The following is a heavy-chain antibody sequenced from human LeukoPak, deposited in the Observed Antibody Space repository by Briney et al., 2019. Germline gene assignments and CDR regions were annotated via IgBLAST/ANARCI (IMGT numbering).Heavy chain of an antibody. CDR3: ARDGGDYGSGSSFDY. V-gene: IGHV3-30*04. CDR2: IPYEGSNK. CDR1: RFTFSTYA. J-gene: IGHJ4*02. D-gene: IGHD3-10*01. Sequence: GGSRRLSCAAARFTFSTYAMHWVRQAPGKGLGWEAIIPYEGSNKYFADSVQGRITISRDNSKNTLYLQMKSLRADDTAVYYCARDGGDYGSGSSFDYWGQGTLVTVSS.